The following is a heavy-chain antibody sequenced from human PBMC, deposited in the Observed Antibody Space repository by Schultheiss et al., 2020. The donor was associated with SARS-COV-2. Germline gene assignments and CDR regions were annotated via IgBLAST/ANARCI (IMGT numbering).Heavy chain of an antibody. CDR3: ARDGTAMVGDYYYYGMDV. CDR2: ISSSGSTI. Sequence: GGSLRLSCAASGFTFSSYWMHWVRQAPGKGLVWVSYISSSGSTIYYADSVKGRFTISRDNSKNTLYLQMNSLRAEDTAVYYCARDGTAMVGDYYYYGMDVWGQGTTVTVSS. D-gene: IGHD5-18*01. J-gene: IGHJ6*02. V-gene: IGHV3-48*01. CDR1: GFTFSSYW.